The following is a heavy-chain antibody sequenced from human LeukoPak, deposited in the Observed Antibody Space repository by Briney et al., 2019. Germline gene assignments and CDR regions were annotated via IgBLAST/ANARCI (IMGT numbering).Heavy chain of an antibody. CDR2: IIPIFGTA. J-gene: IGHJ5*02. CDR1: GGTFSSYA. Sequence: ASVKVSCKASGGTFSSYAISWVRQVPGQGLEWMGGIIPIFGTANYAQKFQGRVTITTDESTSTAYMELSSLRSEDTAVYYCARSYSGSTYYEDWFDPWGQGTLVTVSS. D-gene: IGHD1-26*01. CDR3: ARSYSGSTYYEDWFDP. V-gene: IGHV1-69*05.